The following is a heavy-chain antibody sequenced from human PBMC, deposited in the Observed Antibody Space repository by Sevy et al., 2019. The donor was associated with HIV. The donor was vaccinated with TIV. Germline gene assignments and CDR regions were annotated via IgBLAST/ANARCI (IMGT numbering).Heavy chain of an antibody. D-gene: IGHD5-12*01. J-gene: IGHJ4*02. V-gene: IGHV3-23*01. CDR3: AKGIGYSGYETDY. Sequence: GGSLRLSCAASGFTFSSYAMSWVRQAPGKGLEWVSGISGSGISTYYADSVKGRFTISRDNSKNTLYLQMNNLRAEDTDVFYSAKGIGYSGYETDYWGQGTLVTVSS. CDR1: GFTFSSYA. CDR2: ISGSGIST.